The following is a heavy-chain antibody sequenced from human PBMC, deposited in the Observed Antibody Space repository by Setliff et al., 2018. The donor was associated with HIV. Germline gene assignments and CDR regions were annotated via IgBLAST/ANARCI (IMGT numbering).Heavy chain of an antibody. Sequence: PSETLSLTCSVSGASISSNSYYWGWIRQPPGKGLEWIGRIYSNGNTDYNPSLKSRVTISEDTSKNQFSLRLSSVTAADTAVYYCARQGLVLVPASIDWRLPPSPIDYWGQGALVTVSS. CDR1: GASISSNSYY. J-gene: IGHJ4*02. CDR3: ARQGLVLVPASIDWRLPPSPIDY. V-gene: IGHV4-39*01. D-gene: IGHD2-2*01. CDR2: IYSNGNT.